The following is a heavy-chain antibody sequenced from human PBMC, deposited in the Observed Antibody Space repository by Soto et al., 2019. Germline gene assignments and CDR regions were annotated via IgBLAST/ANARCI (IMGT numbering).Heavy chain of an antibody. D-gene: IGHD7-27*01. J-gene: IGHJ4*02. V-gene: IGHV3-7*01. CDR2: INPDGSTI. CDR3: ARDPDWGAIDY. Sequence: GGSLRLSCAASGFAFSESWVAWVRQAPGKGLEWVGDINPDGSTIAYVDSVRGRFTIFRDNTKNSLYLQMTGLTAEDTAIYYCARDPDWGAIDYWGQGILVTVSS. CDR1: GFAFSESW.